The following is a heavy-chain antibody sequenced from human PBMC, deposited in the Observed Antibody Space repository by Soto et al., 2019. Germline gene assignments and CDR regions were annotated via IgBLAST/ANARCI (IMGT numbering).Heavy chain of an antibody. CDR1: GFTFSSYG. CDR2: ISYDGSNK. Sequence: QPGGSLRLSCAASGFTFSSYGMHWVRQAPGKGLEWVAVISYDGSNKYYADSVKGRFTISRDNSKNTLYLQMNSLRAEDTAVYYCAIDSSGYYWGGLDYWGQGTLVTVSS. D-gene: IGHD3-22*01. J-gene: IGHJ4*02. CDR3: AIDSSGYYWGGLDY. V-gene: IGHV3-30*03.